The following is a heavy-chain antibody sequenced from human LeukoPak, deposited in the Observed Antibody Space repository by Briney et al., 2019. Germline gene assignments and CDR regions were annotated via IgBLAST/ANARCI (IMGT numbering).Heavy chain of an antibody. Sequence: ASVKVSCKASGYTFTGYYLHWVRQAPEQGLEWMGWISPNSGETNSAQKFQGRVTMSRDTSISTAYMELSRLTSDDTAVYYCARAPGAGTYLDYWGQGTLVTVSS. CDR2: ISPNSGET. CDR1: GYTFTGYY. D-gene: IGHD1-26*01. J-gene: IGHJ4*02. CDR3: ARAPGAGTYLDY. V-gene: IGHV1-2*02.